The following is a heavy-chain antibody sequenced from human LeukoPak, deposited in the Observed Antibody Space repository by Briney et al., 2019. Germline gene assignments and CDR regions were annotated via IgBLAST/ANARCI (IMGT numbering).Heavy chain of an antibody. D-gene: IGHD3-10*01. J-gene: IGHJ4*02. CDR3: VRYITMVRGVKYYFDY. CDR1: GFTFSSYW. CDR2: IKQEGSEK. Sequence: GGSLRLSCAASGFTFSSYWMSWVRQAPGKGLEWVANIKQEGSEKYYVDSVKGRFTISRDNAKNPLYLQMNSLRAEDTAVYYCVRYITMVRGVKYYFDYWGQGTLVTVSS. V-gene: IGHV3-7*03.